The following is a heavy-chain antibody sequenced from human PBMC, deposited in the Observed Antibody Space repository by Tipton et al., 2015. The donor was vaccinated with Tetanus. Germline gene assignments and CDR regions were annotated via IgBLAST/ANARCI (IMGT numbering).Heavy chain of an antibody. Sequence: TLSLTCTVSGGSISTGGYSWRWIRQPPGKGLECIGYIFRTGSTTYSPSLKSRVSISVDTSKNQFSLNLNSVTAADTAVYFCARQFVITFGGVIDFDGFDIWGQGTMVTVSS. J-gene: IGHJ3*02. CDR3: ARQFVITFGGVIDFDGFDI. V-gene: IGHV4-30-2*01. CDR2: IFRTGST. CDR1: GGSISTGGYS. D-gene: IGHD3-16*02.